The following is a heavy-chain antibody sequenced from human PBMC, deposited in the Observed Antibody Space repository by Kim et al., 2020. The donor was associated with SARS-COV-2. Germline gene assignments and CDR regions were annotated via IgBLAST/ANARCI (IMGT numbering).Heavy chain of an antibody. Sequence: SVKVSCKASGCTFSSYTISWVRQAPGQGLEWMGRINPILGIANYAQKFQGRVTITADKSTSTAYMELSSLRSEDTAVYYCARDGGCSGGSCYRDDYWGQGTLVTVSS. CDR1: GCTFSSYT. V-gene: IGHV1-69*04. J-gene: IGHJ4*02. CDR2: INPILGIA. CDR3: ARDGGCSGGSCYRDDY. D-gene: IGHD2-15*01.